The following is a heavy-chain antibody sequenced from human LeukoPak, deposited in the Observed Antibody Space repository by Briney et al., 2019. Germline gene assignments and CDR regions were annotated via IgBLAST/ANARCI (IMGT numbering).Heavy chain of an antibody. V-gene: IGHV3-48*03. J-gene: IGHJ4*02. Sequence: PGGSLRLSCAASGFTFSSYEMNWVRQAPGKGLEWVSYISSSGSTTYYADSVKGRFTISRDNSKNTLYLQMNSLRAEDTAVYYCAKDSGSSHFDYWGQGTLVTVSS. D-gene: IGHD1-26*01. CDR3: AKDSGSSHFDY. CDR1: GFTFSSYE. CDR2: ISSSGSTT.